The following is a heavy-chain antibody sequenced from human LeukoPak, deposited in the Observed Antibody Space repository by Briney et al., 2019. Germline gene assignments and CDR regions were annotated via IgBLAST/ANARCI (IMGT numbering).Heavy chain of an antibody. CDR3: AKGPEELLPYYFDY. CDR2: ISGSGGST. Sequence: TGGSLRLSCAASGFTFSSYAMSWVRQAPGKGLEWVSAISGSGGSTYYADSVKGRFTISRDNSKNTLHLQMNSLRAEDTAVYYCAKGPEELLPYYFDYWGQGTLVTVSS. D-gene: IGHD1-26*01. J-gene: IGHJ4*02. CDR1: GFTFSSYA. V-gene: IGHV3-23*01.